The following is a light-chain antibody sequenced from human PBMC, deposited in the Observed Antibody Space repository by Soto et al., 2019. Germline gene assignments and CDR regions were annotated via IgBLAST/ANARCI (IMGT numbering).Light chain of an antibody. CDR2: GAS. CDR3: QQYNTFLT. J-gene: IGKJ4*01. CDR1: QGIRND. V-gene: IGKV1-6*01. Sequence: AIQMTQVPSSLSASVGDRVTITCRASQGIRNDLGWYQQKSGRAPKLLIFGASTLQSGVPSRFSGSGSGTEFTLTISSLQPDDSATYYCQQYNTFLTFGGGTKVDI.